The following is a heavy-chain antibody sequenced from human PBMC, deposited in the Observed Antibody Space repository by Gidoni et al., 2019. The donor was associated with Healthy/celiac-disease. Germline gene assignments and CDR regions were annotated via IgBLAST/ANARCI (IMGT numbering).Heavy chain of an antibody. Sequence: EVQLVQSGAEVTKPVGSLKISCKGSGYSVTSYWLGCVRQMPGKGLESMGISSPGDSDTRYRPSFQGQVTISADKSISTAYLQWSSLKASDTAMYYCARRGQDGYNNYFDYWGQGTLVTVSS. CDR3: ARRGQDGYNNYFDY. V-gene: IGHV5-51*03. CDR1: GYSVTSYW. J-gene: IGHJ4*02. D-gene: IGHD5-12*01. CDR2: SSPGDSDT.